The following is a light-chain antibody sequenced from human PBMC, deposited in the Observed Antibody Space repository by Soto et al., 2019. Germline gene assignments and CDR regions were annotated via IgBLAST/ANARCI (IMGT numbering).Light chain of an antibody. V-gene: IGLV2-8*01. J-gene: IGLJ1*01. CDR3: ISYAGSDKCV. CDR2: DVS. Sequence: SVLTQPASVSGSPGQSITVSCTGTSNDIGVSNYVSWYQQHPGKAPRLIIYDVSKRPSGVPDRFSGSKSDNTAYLTVSGLQAEDEADYYCISYAGSDKCVFGTGTRAPS. CDR1: SNDIGVSNY.